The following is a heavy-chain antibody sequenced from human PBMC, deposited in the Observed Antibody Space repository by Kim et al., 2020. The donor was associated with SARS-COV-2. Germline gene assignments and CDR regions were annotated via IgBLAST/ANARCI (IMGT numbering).Heavy chain of an antibody. CDR2: INPSGGST. D-gene: IGHD3-10*01. CDR3: ARGYYGSGSKRGWGY. Sequence: ASVKVSCKASGYTFTSYYMHWVRQAPGQGLEWMGIINPSGGSTSYAQKFQGRVTMTRDTSTSTVYMGLSSLRSEDTAVYYCARGYYGSGSKRGWGYWGQGTLVTVSS. CDR1: GYTFTSYY. V-gene: IGHV1-46*01. J-gene: IGHJ4*02.